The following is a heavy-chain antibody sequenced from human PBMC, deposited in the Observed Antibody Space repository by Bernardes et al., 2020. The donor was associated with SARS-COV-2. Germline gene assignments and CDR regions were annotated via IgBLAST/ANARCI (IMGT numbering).Heavy chain of an antibody. D-gene: IGHD3-3*01. CDR1: GFTFSNAW. CDR3: TRQSWSVMDGMDV. V-gene: IGHV3-15*01. CDR2: IKSKTDGGTT. Sequence: GGSLRLSCAASGFTFSNAWMSWVRQAPGKGLEWVGRIKSKTDGGTTDYAAPVKGRFTISRDDSKNTLYLQMNSLKTEDTAVYYCTRQSWSVMDGMDVWGQGTTVTVSS. J-gene: IGHJ6*02.